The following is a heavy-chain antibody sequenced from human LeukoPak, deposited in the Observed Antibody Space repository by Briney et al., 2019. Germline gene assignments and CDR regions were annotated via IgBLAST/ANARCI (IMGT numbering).Heavy chain of an antibody. J-gene: IGHJ4*02. CDR1: GFTFSSYA. V-gene: IGHV3-23*01. D-gene: IGHD5-12*01. Sequence: GGSLRLSCAAAGFTFSSYAMSWVRQAPGKGLEWVSAISGSGGSTYYADSVKGRFTISRDNSKNTLYLQMNSLRAEDTAVYYCAKASTRWLAAYWGQGTLVTVSS. CDR2: ISGSGGST. CDR3: AKASTRWLAAY.